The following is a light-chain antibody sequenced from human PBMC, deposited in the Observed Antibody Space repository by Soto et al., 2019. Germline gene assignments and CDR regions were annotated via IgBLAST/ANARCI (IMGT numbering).Light chain of an antibody. CDR1: QSVSSY. Sequence: ELVLTHSPATLSLSTGERATLSCRASQSVSSYLAWYQQKPGQAPRLLIYDASNRATGIPARFSGSGSGTDFTLTISSLVPEDVAVYYCQQRSNWPPITFGQGTRLEIK. CDR2: DAS. V-gene: IGKV3-11*01. J-gene: IGKJ5*01. CDR3: QQRSNWPPIT.